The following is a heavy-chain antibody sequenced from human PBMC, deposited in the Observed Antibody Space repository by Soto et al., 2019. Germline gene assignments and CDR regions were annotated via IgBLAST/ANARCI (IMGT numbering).Heavy chain of an antibody. CDR1: GYSFASYW. CDR3: PRLLAEYSASVGP. V-gene: IGHV5-51*01. J-gene: IGHJ5*02. Sequence: PGESLKISCKGSGYSFASYWIGWVRQMPGKGLEWMGIIHPGDSDTRYSPSFRGQVTISADKSASRAYLQWSSLEASDTAIYYCPRLLAEYSASVGPWGQGTLVTVSS. D-gene: IGHD6-6*01. CDR2: IHPGDSDT.